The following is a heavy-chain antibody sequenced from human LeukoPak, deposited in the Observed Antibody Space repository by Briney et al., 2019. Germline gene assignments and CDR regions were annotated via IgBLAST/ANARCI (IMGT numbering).Heavy chain of an antibody. J-gene: IGHJ4*02. CDR1: GDSITSSSYY. CDR2: IQTSGIT. Sequence: SETLSLTCTVSGDSITSSSYYWEWIRQPPGKGLEWIGRIQTSGITNYNPSLKSRVTMSVDMSKNQFSLKLSSVTAADTAVYYCARDTYYYDSSGLTTIDYWGQGTLVTVSS. D-gene: IGHD3-22*01. CDR3: ARDTYYYDSSGLTTIDY. V-gene: IGHV4-61*05.